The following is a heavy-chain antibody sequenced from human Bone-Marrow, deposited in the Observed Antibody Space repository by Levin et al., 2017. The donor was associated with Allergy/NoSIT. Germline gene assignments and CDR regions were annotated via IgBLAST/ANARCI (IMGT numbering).Heavy chain of an antibody. CDR1: GYIFTKAS. V-gene: IGHV1-3*01. Sequence: ASVKISCETSGYIFTKASIHWVRQVPGQSFEWMGWVNPSNGNTKYSQKFQGRLIITSDTSATTASMEMSSLEYEDTAVYYCARDGDVSSGYFDSWGQGVLVIVSS. CDR2: VNPSNGNT. D-gene: IGHD3-22*01. J-gene: IGHJ4*02. CDR3: ARDGDVSSGYFDS.